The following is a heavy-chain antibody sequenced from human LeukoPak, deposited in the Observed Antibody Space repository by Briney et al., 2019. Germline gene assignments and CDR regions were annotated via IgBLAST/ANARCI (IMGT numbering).Heavy chain of an antibody. CDR1: GYTFTGYY. CDR3: ARFTIRGGLDY. V-gene: IGHV1-18*04. Sequence: ASVKVSCKASGYTFTGYYMHWVRQAPGQGLEWMGWISAYNGNTNYAQKLQGRVTMTTDTSTSTAYMELRSLRSDDTAVYYCARFTIRGGLDYWGQGTLVTVSS. J-gene: IGHJ4*02. D-gene: IGHD2-2*01. CDR2: ISAYNGNT.